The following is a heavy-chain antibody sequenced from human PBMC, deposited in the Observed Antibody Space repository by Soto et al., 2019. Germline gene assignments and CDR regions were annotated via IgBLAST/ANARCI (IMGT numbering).Heavy chain of an antibody. CDR1: GFTFSRHW. CDR3: ARDMRAVPWYGGVSSAFDI. D-gene: IGHD3-10*01. V-gene: IGHV3-74*01. Sequence: LRLSCAASGFTFSRHWMHWVRQAPGKGLVWVSRIKTDGSSSFADSVKGRFTISRDNAKNTLYLQMNSLRDEDTAVYYCARDMRAVPWYGGVSSAFDIWGQGTVVTVSS. CDR2: IKTDGSS. J-gene: IGHJ3*02.